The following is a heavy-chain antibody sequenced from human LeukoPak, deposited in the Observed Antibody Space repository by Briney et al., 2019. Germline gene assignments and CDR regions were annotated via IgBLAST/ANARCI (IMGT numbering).Heavy chain of an antibody. V-gene: IGHV1-69*13. D-gene: IGHD6-19*01. J-gene: IGHJ3*02. CDR1: GGTFSSYA. CDR2: IIPIFGTA. CDR3: ARVPVAGIGWCAFDI. Sequence: SVKVSCKASGGTFSSYAISWVRQAPGQGLEWMGGIIPIFGTANYAQKFQGRVTITADESTSTAYMELSSLRSEDTAVYYCARVPVAGIGWCAFDIWGQGTMVAVSS.